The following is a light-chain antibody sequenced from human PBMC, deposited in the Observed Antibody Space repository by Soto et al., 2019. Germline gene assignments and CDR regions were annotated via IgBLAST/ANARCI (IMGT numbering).Light chain of an antibody. J-gene: IGLJ1*01. CDR3: SSFSSSSTTYV. Sequence: QSVLTQPASLSGSPGQSITISCTGTITDVGGYKYVSWYQQHPGTAPKLMIFEVNGRPSGVSDRFSGSKSGNTASLTISGLQPEGEADYYCSSFSSSSTTYVFGTGTKVTVL. CDR2: EVN. V-gene: IGLV2-14*01. CDR1: ITDVGGYKY.